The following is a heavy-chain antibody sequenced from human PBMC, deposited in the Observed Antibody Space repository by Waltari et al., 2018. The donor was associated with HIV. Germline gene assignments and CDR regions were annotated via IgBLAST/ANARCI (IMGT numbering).Heavy chain of an antibody. CDR3: ASEDFWSGPHN. CDR1: GFTFNTFS. CDR2: ISITSSFI. V-gene: IGHV3-21*01. J-gene: IGHJ4*02. Sequence: EVQLVESGGGLVKPGGSLRLSCVVSGFTFNTFSMKWVRQAPGKGLEWVSSISITSSFIYYADSVKGRFTISRDNGKNSLYLQINNLRVEDTAVYYCASEDFWSGPHNWGQGTLVTVSS. D-gene: IGHD3-3*01.